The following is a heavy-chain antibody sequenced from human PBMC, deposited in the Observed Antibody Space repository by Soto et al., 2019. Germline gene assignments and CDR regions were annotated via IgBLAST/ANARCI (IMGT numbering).Heavy chain of an antibody. V-gene: IGHV1-69*13. J-gene: IGHJ6*02. CDR2: IIPIFGTA. D-gene: IGHD2-2*02. CDR1: VGTFSSYA. CDR3: ARALIRDIVVVPAAILFDYYYYYGMDV. Sequence: SVKVSCKASVGTFSSYAISWVRQAPGQGLEWMGGIIPIFGTANYAQKFQGRVTITADESTSTAYMELSSLRSEDTAVYYCARALIRDIVVVPAAILFDYYYYYGMDVWGQGTTVTVSS.